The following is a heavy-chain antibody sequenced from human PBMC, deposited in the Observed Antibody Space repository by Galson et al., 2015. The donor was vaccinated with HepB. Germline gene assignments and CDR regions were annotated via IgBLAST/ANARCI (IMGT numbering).Heavy chain of an antibody. V-gene: IGHV3-30*04. CDR3: ARDGSPPYYYYDSSGYKDY. CDR2: ISYDGSNK. J-gene: IGHJ4*02. CDR1: GFTFSSYA. Sequence: SLRLSCAASGFTFSSYAMHWVRQAPGKGLEWVAVISYDGSNKYYADSVKGRFTISRDNSKNTLYLQMNSLRAEDTAVYYCARDGSPPYYYYDSSGYKDYWGQGTLVTVSS. D-gene: IGHD3-22*01.